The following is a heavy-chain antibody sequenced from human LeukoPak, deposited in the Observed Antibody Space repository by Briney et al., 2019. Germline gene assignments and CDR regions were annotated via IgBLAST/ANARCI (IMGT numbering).Heavy chain of an antibody. Sequence: SETLSLTCTVSGGSISSYYWSWIRQPSGKGLEWIGYIYYSGSTNYNPSLKSRVTISVDTSKNQFSLKLSSVTAADTAVYYCAPFLRGYFDYWGQGTLVTVSS. V-gene: IGHV4-59*01. D-gene: IGHD2/OR15-2a*01. CDR3: APFLRGYFDY. J-gene: IGHJ4*02. CDR2: IYYSGST. CDR1: GGSISSYY.